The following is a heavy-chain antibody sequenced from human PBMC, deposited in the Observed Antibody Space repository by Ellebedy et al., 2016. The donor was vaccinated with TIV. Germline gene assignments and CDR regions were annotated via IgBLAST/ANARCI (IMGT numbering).Heavy chain of an antibody. Sequence: ASVKVSXXASGHTFTAYGIHWVRQAPGQRLEWMGWINTGNGNTKYSQRLQGRVTITRDTSAGTAYMELSSLMSEDTAVYYCATREWQDPMDVWGQGTTVTVSS. CDR1: GHTFTAYG. J-gene: IGHJ6*02. D-gene: IGHD3-3*01. CDR3: ATREWQDPMDV. V-gene: IGHV1-3*04. CDR2: INTGNGNT.